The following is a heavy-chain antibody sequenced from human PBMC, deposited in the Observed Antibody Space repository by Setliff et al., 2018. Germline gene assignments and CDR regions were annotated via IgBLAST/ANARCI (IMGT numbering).Heavy chain of an antibody. CDR2: VNASGSS. CDR3: ARGAPVNSYIQSRYMDF. V-gene: IGHV4-34*01. Sequence: PSETLSLTCAVYGGSLSYYSWTWIRHSPGKGLEWIGEVNASGSSHYTPSLMSRVTMSVSTSKNQLSLRLSSLTAADTAVYYCARGAPVNSYIQSRYMDFWGRGTTVTVSS. J-gene: IGHJ6*03. CDR1: GGSLSYYS.